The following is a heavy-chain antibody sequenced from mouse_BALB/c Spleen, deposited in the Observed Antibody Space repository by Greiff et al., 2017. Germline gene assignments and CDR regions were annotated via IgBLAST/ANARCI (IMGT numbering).Heavy chain of an antibody. D-gene: IGHD4-1*01. V-gene: IGHV5-4*02. CDR1: GFTFSDYY. J-gene: IGHJ4*01. CDR2: ISDGGSYT. CDR3: ARHPWDYAMDY. Sequence: EVMLVESGGGLVQPGGSRKLSCAASGFTFSDYYMYWVRQTPEKRLEWVATISDGGSYTYYPDSVKGRFTISRDNAKNNLYLQMSSLKSEDTAMYYCARHPWDYAMDYWGQGTSVTVSS.